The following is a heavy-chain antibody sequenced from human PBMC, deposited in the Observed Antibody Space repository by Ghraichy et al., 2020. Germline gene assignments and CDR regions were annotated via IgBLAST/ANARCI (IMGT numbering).Heavy chain of an antibody. Sequence: LSLTCAASGFTVSSNYMSWVRQAPGKGLEWVSVIYSGGSTYYADSVKGRFTISRDNSKNTLYLQMNSLRAEDTAVYYCARDIWGPGGYWGQGTLVTVSS. CDR2: IYSGGST. D-gene: IGHD7-27*01. J-gene: IGHJ4*02. CDR1: GFTVSSNY. CDR3: ARDIWGPGGY. V-gene: IGHV3-53*01.